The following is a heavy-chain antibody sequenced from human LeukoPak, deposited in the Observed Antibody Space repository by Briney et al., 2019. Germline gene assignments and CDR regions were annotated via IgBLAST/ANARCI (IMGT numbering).Heavy chain of an antibody. V-gene: IGHV1-2*02. J-gene: IGHJ5*02. Sequence: ASVKVSGKASGYTFTGDYMHWVRQAPGQGLEWMGWINPRSGGTKYAQKFQGRVTMTRDTSINTAYMELSRLRSDDTAVYYCAREAIVVVVAATGWFDPWGQGTLVTVSS. D-gene: IGHD2-15*01. CDR3: AREAIVVVVAATGWFDP. CDR2: INPRSGGT. CDR1: GYTFTGDY.